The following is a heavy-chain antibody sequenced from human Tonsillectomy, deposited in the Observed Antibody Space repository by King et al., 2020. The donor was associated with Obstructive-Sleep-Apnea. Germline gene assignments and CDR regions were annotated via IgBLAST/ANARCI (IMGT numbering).Heavy chain of an antibody. D-gene: IGHD3-10*01. CDR2: MNSNSGNT. CDR1: GETFSSDD. V-gene: IGHV1-8*01. Sequence: QLVQSGAELKKPGASVKVSCKASGETFSSDDSNWVRQAIGRGLEWMVWMNSNSGNTGDAQKFLGRVTMTRDTSISTAYMELSSLRSEDTAVYYCARYASGSPDYWGQGTLVTVSS. CDR3: ARYASGSPDY. J-gene: IGHJ4*02.